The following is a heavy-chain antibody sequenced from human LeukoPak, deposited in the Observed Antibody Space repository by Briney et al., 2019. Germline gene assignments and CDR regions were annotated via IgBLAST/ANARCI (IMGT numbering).Heavy chain of an antibody. J-gene: IGHJ4*02. CDR3: ARGDYYDSSGYISY. Sequence: SETLSLTCAVYGGSFSGYYWSWIRQPPGKGLEWIGEINHSGSTNYNPSLKSRATISVDTSKNQFSLKLSSVTAADTAVYYCARGDYYDSSGYISYWGQGTLVTVSS. D-gene: IGHD3-22*01. V-gene: IGHV4-34*01. CDR2: INHSGST. CDR1: GGSFSGYY.